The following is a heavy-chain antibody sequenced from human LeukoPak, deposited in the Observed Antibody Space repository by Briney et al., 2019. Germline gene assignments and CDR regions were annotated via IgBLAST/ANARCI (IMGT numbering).Heavy chain of an antibody. V-gene: IGHV3-30-3*01. CDR1: GFTFSSYA. CDR3: ARCSGYGMDV. Sequence: GGSLRLSCAASGFTFSSYAMHWVRQAPGKGLEWVAVMSFDGTHIYYADSVKGRFTISRDNSKNTLYLQMNSLRAEDTAVYYCARCSGYGMDVWGQGTTVTVSS. CDR2: MSFDGTHI. J-gene: IGHJ6*02. D-gene: IGHD3-10*02.